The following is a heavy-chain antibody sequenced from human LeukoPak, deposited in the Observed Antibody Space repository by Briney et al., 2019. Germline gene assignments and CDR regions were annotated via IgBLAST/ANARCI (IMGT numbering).Heavy chain of an antibody. CDR3: ARDFEYYYDTEWYAFDI. J-gene: IGHJ3*02. V-gene: IGHV1-2*02. CDR1: GYTFTGYY. D-gene: IGHD3-22*01. Sequence: ASVKVSCKASGYTFTGYYMHWVRQAPGQGLEWMGWINPNSGGTNYAQKFQGRVTMTRDTSISTAYMELSRLRSDDTAVYYCARDFEYYYDTEWYAFDIWGQGTMVAVSS. CDR2: INPNSGGT.